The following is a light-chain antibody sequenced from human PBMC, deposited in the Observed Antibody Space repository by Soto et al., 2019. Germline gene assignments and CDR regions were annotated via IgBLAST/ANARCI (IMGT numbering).Light chain of an antibody. J-gene: IGLJ2*01. Sequence: QAVVTQVPSLTVSPGGTVTLTCASSTGAVTSGYYPNWFQQKPGQAPRALIYNTNNKHSWTPARFSGSLLGGKAALTLSGVQPEDEAEYYCLLYCGGAQVFGGGTKLTVL. V-gene: IGLV7-43*01. CDR1: TGAVTSGYY. CDR3: LLYCGGAQV. CDR2: NTN.